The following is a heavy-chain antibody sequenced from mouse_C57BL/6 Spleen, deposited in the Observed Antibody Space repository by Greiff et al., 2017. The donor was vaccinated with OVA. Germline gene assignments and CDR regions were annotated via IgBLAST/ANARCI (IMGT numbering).Heavy chain of an antibody. CDR2: IDPSDSYT. Sequence: QVQLQQPGAELVKPGASVKLSCKASGYTFTSYWMQWVKQRPGQGLEWIGEIDPSDSYTNYNQKFKGKATLTVDTSSSTAYMQLSSLTSEDSAVYYCARPPGDYAMDYWGQGTSVTVSS. CDR3: ARPPGDYAMDY. J-gene: IGHJ4*01. V-gene: IGHV1-50*01. CDR1: GYTFTSYW.